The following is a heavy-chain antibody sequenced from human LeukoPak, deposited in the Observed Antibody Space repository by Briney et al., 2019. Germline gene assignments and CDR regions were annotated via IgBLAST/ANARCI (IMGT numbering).Heavy chain of an antibody. Sequence: ASVKVSCKASGYTFTSYGISWVRQAPGQGLEWMGGIIPIFGTANYAQKFQGRVTITADKSTSTAYMELSSPRSEDTAVYYCARSSIIAAAGPYYFDYWGQGTLVTVSS. J-gene: IGHJ4*02. CDR1: GYTFTSYG. V-gene: IGHV1-69*06. D-gene: IGHD6-13*01. CDR3: ARSSIIAAAGPYYFDY. CDR2: IIPIFGTA.